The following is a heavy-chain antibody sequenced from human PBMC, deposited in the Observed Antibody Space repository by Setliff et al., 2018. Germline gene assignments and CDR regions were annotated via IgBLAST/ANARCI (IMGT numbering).Heavy chain of an antibody. V-gene: IGHV4-30-4*08. CDR3: AREGRANTAMVPIFDY. CDR2: IYYSGST. CDR1: GGSISSGDYY. J-gene: IGHJ4*02. Sequence: KPSETLSLTCTVSGGSISSGDYYWSWIRQPPGKGLEWIGYIYYSGSTYYNPSLKSRVTISVDTSKNQFSLKLSSVTAADTAVYYCAREGRANTAMVPIFDYWGQGTLVTVSS. D-gene: IGHD5-18*01.